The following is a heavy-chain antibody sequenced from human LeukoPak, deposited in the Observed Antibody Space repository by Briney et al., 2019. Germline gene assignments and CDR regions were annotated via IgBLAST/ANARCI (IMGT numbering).Heavy chain of an antibody. Sequence: PGGSLRLSCAASGFTFSSYAMSWVRQAPGKGLEWVSDITGSGGSIYYADSVKGRFTISRDNSKNTLYLQMNSLRAEDTAVYYCAKDVGYHYDTRFPTWGQGTLGTVPS. CDR2: ITGSGGSI. D-gene: IGHD3-22*01. J-gene: IGHJ4*02. CDR1: GFTFSSYA. V-gene: IGHV3-23*01. CDR3: AKDVGYHYDTRFPT.